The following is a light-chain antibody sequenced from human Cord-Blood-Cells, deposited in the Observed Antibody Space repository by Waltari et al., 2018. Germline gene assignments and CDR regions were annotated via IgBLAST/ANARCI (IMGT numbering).Light chain of an antibody. Sequence: QSALTKPASVSGSPGQSITISCTGTSSDVGGYNYVSWYQQHPGKAPKPMIYDVSNRPSGVSNRFSGSKSGNTASLTISGLQAEDEADYYCSSYTSSSTLVFGGGTKLTVL. CDR3: SSYTSSSTLV. CDR2: DVS. CDR1: SSDVGGYNY. V-gene: IGLV2-14*01. J-gene: IGLJ2*01.